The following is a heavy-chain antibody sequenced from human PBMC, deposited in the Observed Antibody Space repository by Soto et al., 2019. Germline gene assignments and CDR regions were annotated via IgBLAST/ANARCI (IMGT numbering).Heavy chain of an antibody. Sequence: QVQLVESGGGVVQPGRSLRLSCTASGFTFSTYGMHWVRQAPGKGLEWVTVIWYDGSNKYYADSVKGRFTISRDNSKNTLDLQMNSLRADATAVYYCARGGGSGSSFVGYYYYTVDVWGQGTTVTVSS. CDR2: IWYDGSNK. V-gene: IGHV3-33*01. J-gene: IGHJ6*02. D-gene: IGHD1-26*01. CDR1: GFTFSTYG. CDR3: ARGGGSGSSFVGYYYYTVDV.